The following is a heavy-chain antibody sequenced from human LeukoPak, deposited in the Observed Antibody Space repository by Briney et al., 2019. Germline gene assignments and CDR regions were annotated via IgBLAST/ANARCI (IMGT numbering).Heavy chain of an antibody. CDR3: ARIHRYCSGGSCYVLDY. Sequence: ASETLSLTCTVSGGSISSFYWSWIRQPPGKGLEWIGYIYYSGSTNYNPSLKSRVTISVDTSKNQFSLKLSSVTAADTAVYYCARIHRYCSGGSCYVLDYWGQGTLVTVSS. CDR2: IYYSGST. V-gene: IGHV4-59*01. J-gene: IGHJ4*02. CDR1: GGSISSFY. D-gene: IGHD2-15*01.